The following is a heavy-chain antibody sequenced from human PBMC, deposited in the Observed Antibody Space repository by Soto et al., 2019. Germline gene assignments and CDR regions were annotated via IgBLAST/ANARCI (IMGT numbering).Heavy chain of an antibody. V-gene: IGHV1-3*01. Sequence: QVQLVQFGTEVKKPGASVKVSCKTSGYTLTSYGLHWVRQAPGERLEWMGWIHPGNGDTKYSEKFQDRVTIRRDTSASTVYMELSGLRSEDTAVYYCARDSWITTKRMDVWGQGTTVIVSS. CDR3: ARDSWITTKRMDV. J-gene: IGHJ6*02. CDR2: IHPGNGDT. CDR1: GYTLTSYG. D-gene: IGHD1-1*01.